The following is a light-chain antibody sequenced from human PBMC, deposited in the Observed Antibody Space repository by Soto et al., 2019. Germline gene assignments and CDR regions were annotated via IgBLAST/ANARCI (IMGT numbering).Light chain of an antibody. V-gene: IGKV3-20*01. CDR3: QQYGSSNT. J-gene: IGKJ2*01. CDR2: GAS. Sequence: EIVLTQSPGTLSLSPGERATLSGRASQSVSSRSLAWYQQQGGQAPRLLIYGASRRATGLPDRFSGRWSATYFTLTISRLEPEDFAVYYCQQYGSSNTFGQGTKLEIK. CDR1: QSVSSRS.